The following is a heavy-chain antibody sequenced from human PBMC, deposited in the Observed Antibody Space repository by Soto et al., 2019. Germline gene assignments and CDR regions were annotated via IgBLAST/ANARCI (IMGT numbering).Heavy chain of an antibody. CDR3: ARVRSSSSVFNYYGMDV. D-gene: IGHD6-6*01. V-gene: IGHV1-2*04. CDR2: INPNSGGT. Sequence: ASVKVSCKASGYTFTGYYMHWVRQAPGQGLEWMGWINPNSGGTNYAQKFQGWVTMTRDTSISTAYMELSRLRSDDTAVYYCARVRSSSSVFNYYGMDVWGQGTTVTVS. CDR1: GYTFTGYY. J-gene: IGHJ6*02.